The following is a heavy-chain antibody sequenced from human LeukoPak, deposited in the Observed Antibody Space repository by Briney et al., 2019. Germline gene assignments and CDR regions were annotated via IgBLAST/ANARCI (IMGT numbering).Heavy chain of an antibody. CDR2: INPSGGST. D-gene: IGHD3-22*01. CDR3: ARDPGYYYDSSGPPYYFDY. Sequence: ASVKVSCTASGYTFTSYYMHWVRQAPGQGLEWMGIINPSGGSTSYAQKFQGRVTMTRDTSTSTVYMELSSLRSEDTAVYYCARDPGYYYDSSGPPYYFDYWGQGTLVTVSS. V-gene: IGHV1-46*01. CDR1: GYTFTSYY. J-gene: IGHJ4*02.